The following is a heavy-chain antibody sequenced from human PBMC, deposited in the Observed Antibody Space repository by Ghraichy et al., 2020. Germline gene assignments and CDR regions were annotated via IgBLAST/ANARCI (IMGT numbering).Heavy chain of an antibody. CDR2: ISWNSGSI. D-gene: IGHD3-22*01. J-gene: IGHJ3*02. V-gene: IGHV3-9*01. Sequence: SLNISCAASGFTFVDYAMHWVRQAPGKGLEWVSGISWNSGSIGYADSVKGRFTISRDNAKNSLYLQMNSLRAEDTALYYCAKDTMIVLGAFDIWGQGTMVTVSS. CDR1: GFTFVDYA. CDR3: AKDTMIVLGAFDI.